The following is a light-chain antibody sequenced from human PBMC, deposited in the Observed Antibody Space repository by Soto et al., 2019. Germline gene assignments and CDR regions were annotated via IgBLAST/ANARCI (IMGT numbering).Light chain of an antibody. CDR2: DNN. CDR3: QSYDRSLSVV. J-gene: IGLJ2*01. V-gene: IGLV1-40*01. Sequence: QSVLTQAPSVSGAPGQRVTISCTGSSSNIGAGFGVHWYQQLPGTAPKLLIHDNNIRPSGVPDRFSGSKSGSSASLAITGLQAEDEADYYCQSYDRSLSVVFGGGTKLTVL. CDR1: SSNIGAGFG.